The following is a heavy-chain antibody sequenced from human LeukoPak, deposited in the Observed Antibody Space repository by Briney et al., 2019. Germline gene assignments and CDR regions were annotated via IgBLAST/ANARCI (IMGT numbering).Heavy chain of an antibody. CDR3: ARDGFPGAVTQNEGWWFFDP. D-gene: IGHD4-17*01. CDR1: GFTFSSYE. V-gene: IGHV3-33*08. CDR2: IWYDGSNK. Sequence: PGGSLRLSCAASGFTFSSYEMNWVRQAPGKGLEWVAVIWYDGSNKYYADSVRGRFTISRDNSKDTLYLQMNSLRAEDTAVYFCARDGFPGAVTQNEGWWFFDPWGRGTLVTVSS. J-gene: IGHJ2*01.